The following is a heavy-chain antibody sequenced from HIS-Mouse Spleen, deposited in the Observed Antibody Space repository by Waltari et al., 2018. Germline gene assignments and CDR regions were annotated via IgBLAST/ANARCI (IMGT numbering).Heavy chain of an antibody. Sequence: EVQLVESGGGLVQPGGSLRLSCAASGFTLSSYWMSWVRQGPGKGLEWVDNIKQDGSEKYYVDSVKGRFTISRDNAKNSLYLQMNSLRAEDTAVYYCAREGDSGSYFDYWGQGTLVTVSS. CDR3: AREGDSGSYFDY. V-gene: IGHV3-7*01. J-gene: IGHJ4*02. CDR1: GFTLSSYW. D-gene: IGHD1-26*01. CDR2: IKQDGSEK.